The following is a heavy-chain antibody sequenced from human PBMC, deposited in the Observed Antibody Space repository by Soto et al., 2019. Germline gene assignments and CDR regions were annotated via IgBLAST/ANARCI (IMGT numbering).Heavy chain of an antibody. CDR1: GGTFSSYA. J-gene: IGHJ5*02. Sequence: RASVKVSCKASGGTFSSYAISWVRQAPGQGLEWMGGIIPIFGTANYAQKFQGRVTITADESTSTAYMELSSLRSEDTAVYYCASAPFVPDTYYYDSTVFDPWGQGTLVTVSS. D-gene: IGHD3-22*01. CDR3: ASAPFVPDTYYYDSTVFDP. V-gene: IGHV1-69*13. CDR2: IIPIFGTA.